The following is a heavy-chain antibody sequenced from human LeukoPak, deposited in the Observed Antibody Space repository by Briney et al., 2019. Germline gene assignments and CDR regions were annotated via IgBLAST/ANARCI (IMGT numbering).Heavy chain of an antibody. CDR2: ISDTGNTI. J-gene: IGHJ4*02. CDR1: GFTFSSYA. V-gene: IGHV3-48*04. CDR3: VRIPFDY. Sequence: GGSLRLSCAASGFTFSSYAMSWVRQVPGKGLEFVSFISDTGNTIYYADSVKGRFTVSRDNAKNSLNLHMNSLRAEDTAVYYCVRIPFDYWGQGSLVTVSS.